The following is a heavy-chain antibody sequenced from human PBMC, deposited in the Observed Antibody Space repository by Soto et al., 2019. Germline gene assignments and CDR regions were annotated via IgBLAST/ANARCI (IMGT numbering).Heavy chain of an antibody. J-gene: IGHJ4*02. CDR3: ARSQVRATYPFDY. CDR1: GDSISSGNW. V-gene: IGHV4-4*02. Sequence: QVQLLESGPGLLKPSGTLSLTCAVSGDSISSGNWWSWVRQPPGKGLEWIGEIYHSGGTNYNPSLRHRVIISLEQSMNEFSLKLSSLTVTDTAVYYCARSQVRATYPFDYWGQGTLVTVSS. CDR2: IYHSGGT.